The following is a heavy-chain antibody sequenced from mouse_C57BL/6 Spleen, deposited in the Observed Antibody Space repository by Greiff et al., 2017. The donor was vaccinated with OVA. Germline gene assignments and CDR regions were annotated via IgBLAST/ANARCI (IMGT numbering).Heavy chain of an antibody. J-gene: IGHJ3*01. D-gene: IGHD2-4*01. CDR2: IDPSDSYT. Sequence: VQLQQSGAELVKPGASVKLSCKASGYTFTSYWMQWVKQRPGQGLEWIGEIDPSDSYTNYNQKFKGKATLTVDTSSSTAYMQLSSLTSEDSAVYYCARLGDYGFAYWGQGTLVTVSA. CDR1: GYTFTSYW. V-gene: IGHV1-50*01. CDR3: ARLGDYGFAY.